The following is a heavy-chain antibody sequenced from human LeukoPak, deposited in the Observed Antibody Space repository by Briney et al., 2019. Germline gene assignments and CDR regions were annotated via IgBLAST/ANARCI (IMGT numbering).Heavy chain of an antibody. CDR3: ARGTMNLDY. J-gene: IGHJ4*02. CDR2: INPHSGDT. V-gene: IGHV1-2*02. Sequence: ASVKLSCKTSGYSFTGYYMHWVRQAPGQGLEWMGWINPHSGDTVYAQKFQGSLTMTRDTSITTAYMELTRLRPDDTAVYYCARGTMNLDYWGQGSLVTVSS. CDR1: GYSFTGYY. D-gene: IGHD3-22*01.